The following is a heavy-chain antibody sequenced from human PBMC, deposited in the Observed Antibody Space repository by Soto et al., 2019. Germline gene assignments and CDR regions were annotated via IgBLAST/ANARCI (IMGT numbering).Heavy chain of an antibody. CDR2: IDHDGST. Sequence: EVQLVESGGGLVQPGGSLRLSCAASGFTFSNYWMHWVRQAPGKGLAWVGRIDHDGSTDYAGSVSGRFTVSSDNVENMLYLQMNSLRDDDTALYYCVRDSHGDYWGQGNLGTVSS. V-gene: IGHV3-74*01. J-gene: IGHJ4*02. CDR3: VRDSHGDY. CDR1: GFTFSNYW.